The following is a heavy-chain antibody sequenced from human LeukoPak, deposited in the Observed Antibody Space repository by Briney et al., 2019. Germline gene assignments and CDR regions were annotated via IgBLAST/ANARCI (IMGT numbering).Heavy chain of an antibody. J-gene: IGHJ5*02. CDR3: ARALGYSGSYTDRYNWFDP. D-gene: IGHD1-26*01. V-gene: IGHV3-20*04. Sequence: PGGSLRLSCAASGFTFDDYGMSWVRQAPGKGLELVSGINWNGGSTGYADSVKGRFTISRDNAKNSLYLQMNSLRAEDTALYYCARALGYSGSYTDRYNWFDPWGQGTLVTVSS. CDR2: INWNGGST. CDR1: GFTFDDYG.